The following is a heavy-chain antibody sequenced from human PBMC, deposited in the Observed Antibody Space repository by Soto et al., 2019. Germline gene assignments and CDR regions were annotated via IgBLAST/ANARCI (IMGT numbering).Heavy chain of an antibody. CDR3: AKEKLGYYDSSGYYGN. CDR1: GFTFSSYG. J-gene: IGHJ4*02. CDR2: ISYDGSNK. V-gene: IGHV3-30*18. Sequence: QVQLVESGGGVVQPGRSLRLSCAASGFTFSSYGMHWVRQAPGKGLEWVAVISYDGSNKYYADSVKGRFTISRDNSKNTLYLQMNSLRAEGTAVYYCAKEKLGYYDSSGYYGNWGQGTLVTVSS. D-gene: IGHD3-22*01.